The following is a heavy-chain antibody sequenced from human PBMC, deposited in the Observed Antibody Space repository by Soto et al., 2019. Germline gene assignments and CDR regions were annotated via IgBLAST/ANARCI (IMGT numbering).Heavy chain of an antibody. D-gene: IGHD6-19*01. CDR2: TSNNGDRT. CDR3: ARPPLYSNGGYFDS. Sequence: GGSLRLSCAVSGFTFTDHAMTWVRQAPGKGLEWVSTTSNNGDRTFYADSVKGRFTVSTDITNNTLYLQMNSLRADDTAVYFCARPPLYSNGGYFDSWGQGTLVTVSS. CDR1: GFTFTDHA. J-gene: IGHJ4*02. V-gene: IGHV3-23*01.